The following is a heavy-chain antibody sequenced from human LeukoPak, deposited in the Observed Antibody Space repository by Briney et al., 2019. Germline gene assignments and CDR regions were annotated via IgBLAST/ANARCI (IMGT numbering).Heavy chain of an antibody. Sequence: GGSLRLSCAASGFTFSSYGMHWVRQAPGKGLEWVAVIWYDGGNKYYADSVKGQFTISRDNSKKTLYLQMNSLRAEDTAVYYCARHYGGDSEGYFDYWGQGTLVTVSS. V-gene: IGHV3-33*01. CDR3: ARHYGGDSEGYFDY. CDR2: IWYDGGNK. J-gene: IGHJ4*02. D-gene: IGHD4-23*01. CDR1: GFTFSSYG.